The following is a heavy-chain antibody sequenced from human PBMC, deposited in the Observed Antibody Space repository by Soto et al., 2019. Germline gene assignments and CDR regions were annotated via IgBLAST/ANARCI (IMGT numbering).Heavy chain of an antibody. CDR3: ARGLVLRFLEWSIDY. Sequence: QVQLVQSGAEVKKPGASVKVSCKASGYTFTSYAMHWVRQAPGQRLEWMGWINAGNGNTKYSQKFQGRVTITRDTSASTAYMVLSSLRSEDTAVYYCARGLVLRFLEWSIDYWGQGTLVTVSS. J-gene: IGHJ4*02. V-gene: IGHV1-3*01. D-gene: IGHD3-3*01. CDR1: GYTFTSYA. CDR2: INAGNGNT.